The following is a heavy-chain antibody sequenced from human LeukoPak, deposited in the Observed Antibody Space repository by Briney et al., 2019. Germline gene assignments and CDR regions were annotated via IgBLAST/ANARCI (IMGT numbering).Heavy chain of an antibody. V-gene: IGHV3-30-3*01. Sequence: PGRSLRLSCAASGFTFSSYTMHWVRQAPGKGLEWVAVISYDESNKYYADSVKGRFTISRDNSKNTLYLQMNSLRAEDTTVYYCAGSGHSGRYPAYFDYWGQGTLVTVSS. J-gene: IGHJ4*02. CDR3: AGSGHSGRYPAYFDY. CDR1: GFTFSSYT. CDR2: ISYDESNK. D-gene: IGHD1-26*01.